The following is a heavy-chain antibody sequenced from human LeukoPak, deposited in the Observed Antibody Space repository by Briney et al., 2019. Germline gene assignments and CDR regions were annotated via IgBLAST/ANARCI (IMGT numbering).Heavy chain of an antibody. Sequence: GGSLRLSCAASGFSISRYWMTWVRQAPGKGLEWVGNIQYDGNVRHYVDSVRGRFTISRDNAKNSVYLQMNSLRAEDSAVYFCGNQCSGGTCPEHWGQGTLVTVSS. D-gene: IGHD2-15*01. CDR3: GNQCSGGTCPEH. V-gene: IGHV3-7*01. J-gene: IGHJ1*01. CDR1: GFSISRYW. CDR2: IQYDGNVR.